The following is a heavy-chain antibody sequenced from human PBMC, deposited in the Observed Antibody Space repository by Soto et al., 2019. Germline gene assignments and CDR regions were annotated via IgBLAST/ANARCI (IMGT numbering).Heavy chain of an antibody. CDR1: GFSLRTSGVG. J-gene: IGHJ4*02. Sequence: QITLKESGPTLVKPTQTLTLTCTFSGFSLRTSGVGECWIRQPPGKALEWLALIYWDDDKRYSPSLKSRLTITKDTSKNQVVLTMTNMDPVDTATYSCANTFYHNSDMGYWGQGTLVTVSS. CDR2: IYWDDDK. CDR3: ANTFYHNSDMGY. V-gene: IGHV2-5*02. D-gene: IGHD3-22*01.